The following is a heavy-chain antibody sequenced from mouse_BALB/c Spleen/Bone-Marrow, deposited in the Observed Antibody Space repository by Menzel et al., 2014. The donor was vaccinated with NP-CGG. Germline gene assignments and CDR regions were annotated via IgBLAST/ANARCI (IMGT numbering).Heavy chain of an antibody. CDR3: ARSLLLRYFAY. Sequence: LVKTGASVKISCKASSYSFTGYYIHWVKQSHGESLEWIGYVSCYNGATNYNRKFKGKATFTVDTSSSTAYMQFNSLTSEDSAVYYCARSLLLRYFAYWGQGTTLTVSS. V-gene: IGHV1S34*01. J-gene: IGHJ2*01. CDR1: SYSFTGYY. CDR2: VSCYNGAT. D-gene: IGHD1-1*01.